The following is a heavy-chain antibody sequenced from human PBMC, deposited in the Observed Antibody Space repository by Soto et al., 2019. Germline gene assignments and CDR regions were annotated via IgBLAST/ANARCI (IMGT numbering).Heavy chain of an antibody. Sequence: QVQLVQSGAEVKKPGASVKVSCKASGYMFTGYYMHWVRQAPGQGLEWMGWINPDSGGTNYAQKFQGWVTMTRDTSISTAVMELNRLRFDDTAVYYCARASWGGSYYYYMDVWGKGTTVTVSS. D-gene: IGHD3-16*01. CDR3: ARASWGGSYYYYMDV. CDR2: INPDSGGT. V-gene: IGHV1-2*04. CDR1: GYMFTGYY. J-gene: IGHJ6*03.